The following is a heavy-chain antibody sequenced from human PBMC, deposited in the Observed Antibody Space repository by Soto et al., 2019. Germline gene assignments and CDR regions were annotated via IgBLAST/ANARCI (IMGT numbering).Heavy chain of an antibody. J-gene: IGHJ4*02. CDR2: IYHSGST. CDR1: GGSISNNSYF. V-gene: IGHV4-30-2*01. Sequence: SETLSLTCTVSGGSISNNSYFWNWIRQPPGKGLEWIGYIYHSGSTYYNPSLKSRVTISVDRSKNQFSLKLSSVTAADTAVYYCAGGPPLGYWGQGTLVTVSS. CDR3: AGGPPLGY.